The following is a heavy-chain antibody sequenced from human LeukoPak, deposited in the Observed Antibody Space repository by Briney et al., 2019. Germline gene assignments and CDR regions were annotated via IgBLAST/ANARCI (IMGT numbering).Heavy chain of an antibody. CDR2: IKQDGSGL. D-gene: IGHD1/OR15-1a*01. J-gene: IGHJ4*02. V-gene: IGHV3-7*03. Sequence: GGSLRLSCAASGFTFNNYWMSWVRQAPGKGLEWVANIKQDGSGLYYVESVKGRFTISRDNAKNSLYLRMTSLRAENTAVYYCARDPGRTGFDYWGQGTLVTVSS. CDR3: ARDPGRTGFDY. CDR1: GFTFNNYW.